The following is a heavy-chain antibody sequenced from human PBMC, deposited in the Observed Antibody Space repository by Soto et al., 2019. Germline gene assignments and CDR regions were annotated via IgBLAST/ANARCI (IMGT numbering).Heavy chain of an antibody. CDR3: ARVRDIWSYYGAWYFDY. J-gene: IGHJ4*02. V-gene: IGHV1-18*01. CDR2: ISAYNGNT. CDR1: GYTFTSYG. Sequence: QVQLVQSGAEVKKPGASVKVSCKASGYTFTSYGISWVRQAPGQGLEWMGWISAYNGNTNYAQKLQGRVTMTTDTSTSTAYMELRSLRSADTAVYYCARVRDIWSYYGAWYFDYWGQGTLVTVSS. D-gene: IGHD1-26*01.